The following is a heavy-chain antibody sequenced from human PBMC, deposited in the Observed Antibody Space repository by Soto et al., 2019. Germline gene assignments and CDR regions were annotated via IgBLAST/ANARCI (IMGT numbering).Heavy chain of an antibody. V-gene: IGHV4-30-4*01. CDR2: IYYNGII. D-gene: IGHD2-2*02. J-gene: IGHJ5*02. Sequence: QVSLQESGPGLVKPSQTLSLSCTVSGDSITDGDYYWSWIRQPPEKDLEWIAYIYYNGIIHYNPSLKSRVTISLDPSKNQFSLTKTSVTDADTAVYSCARGIPERFDPWGQVTLVTVS. CDR3: ARGIPERFDP. CDR1: GDSITDGDYY.